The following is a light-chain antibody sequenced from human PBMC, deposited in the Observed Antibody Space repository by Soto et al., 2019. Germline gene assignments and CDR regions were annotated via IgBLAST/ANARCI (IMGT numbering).Light chain of an antibody. CDR3: QQTYSSPRT. Sequence: DIPMTQSPSSLSASVGDRVTITCRASQSISDYLNWYQQKPGKAPKLLIYAASTLQSGVPSRFSGSGSGTDFTLIISSLHPEDFATYYCQQTYSSPRTFGQGTKVEI. J-gene: IGKJ1*01. V-gene: IGKV1-39*01. CDR2: AAS. CDR1: QSISDY.